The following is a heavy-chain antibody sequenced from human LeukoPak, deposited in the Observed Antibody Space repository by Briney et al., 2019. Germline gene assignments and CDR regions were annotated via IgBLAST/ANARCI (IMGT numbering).Heavy chain of an antibody. CDR1: GFTFSSYA. CDR2: ISYDGSNK. J-gene: IGHJ4*02. CDR3: AREGGYDPKGGYFDY. D-gene: IGHD3-22*01. Sequence: GGSLRLSCAASGFTFSSYAMHWVRQAPGEGLEWVAVISYDGSNKYYADYVKGRFTISRDNSKNTLYLQMNSLRAEDTAVYYCAREGGYDPKGGYFDYWGQGTLVTVSS. V-gene: IGHV3-30*04.